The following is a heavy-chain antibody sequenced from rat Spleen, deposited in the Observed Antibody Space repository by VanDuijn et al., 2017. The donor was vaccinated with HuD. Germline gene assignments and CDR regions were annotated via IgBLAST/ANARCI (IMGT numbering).Heavy chain of an antibody. J-gene: IGHJ3*01. CDR3: TTHTTNYWFAY. D-gene: IGHD1-6*01. V-gene: IGHV5-25*01. CDR2: VNAGGGNT. Sequence: EGQLVESGGGLVEPGRSLKLSCAASGFTFSYYVMDWVRQAPKKGLEWVASVNAGGGNTYYPDSVKGRFTISRDNARSTLYLQMDSLRSEDTATYYCTTHTTNYWFAYWGQGSLVTVSS. CDR1: GFTFSYYV.